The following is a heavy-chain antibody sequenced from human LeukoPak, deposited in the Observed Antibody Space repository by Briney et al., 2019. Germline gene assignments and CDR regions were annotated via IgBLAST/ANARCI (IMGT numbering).Heavy chain of an antibody. J-gene: IGHJ4*01. V-gene: IGHV3-15*01. CDR1: GFTLTHAW. CDR3: ARIGHDLYQTFDF. Sequence: GGSLRLSCAASGFTLTHAWMTWVRQTPGKGLEWVGRIKSEADGGTVDYAAPVKGRFTLSRDDLRDTLYLQMDSLRTEDSGMYYCARIGHDLYQTFDFWGNGNLITVSS. D-gene: IGHD2-2*01. CDR2: IKSEADGGTV.